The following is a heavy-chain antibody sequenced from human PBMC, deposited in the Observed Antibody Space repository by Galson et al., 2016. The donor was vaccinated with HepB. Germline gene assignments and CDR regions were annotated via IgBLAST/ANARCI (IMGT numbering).Heavy chain of an antibody. J-gene: IGHJ6*02. Sequence: SLRLSCAASGFTFSSYSMHWVRQAPGKGLEWVAVISYDGSNKYYADSVKGRFTISRDNSKNTLYLQKNSLSAEDTAVYYCAGEGDPDLVRTYYNFYYGMDVWGQGTTVTVSS. CDR1: GFTFSSYS. V-gene: IGHV3-30*04. CDR2: ISYDGSNK. CDR3: AGEGDPDLVRTYYNFYYGMDV. D-gene: IGHD1-26*01.